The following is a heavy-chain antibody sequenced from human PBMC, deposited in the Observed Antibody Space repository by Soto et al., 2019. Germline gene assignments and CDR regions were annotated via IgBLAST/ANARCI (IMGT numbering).Heavy chain of an antibody. J-gene: IGHJ4*02. V-gene: IGHV6-1*01. Sequence: SRTLSLTCAISGDSVSSNSAAWNWIRQSPSRGLEWLGRTYYRSKWYNDYAVSVKSRITINPDTSKNQFSLQLNSVTPEDTAVYYCARGLGCTNGVCYRGEGNFDYWGQGTLVTVSS. D-gene: IGHD2-8*01. CDR2: TYYRSKWYN. CDR1: GDSVSSNSAA. CDR3: ARGLGCTNGVCYRGEGNFDY.